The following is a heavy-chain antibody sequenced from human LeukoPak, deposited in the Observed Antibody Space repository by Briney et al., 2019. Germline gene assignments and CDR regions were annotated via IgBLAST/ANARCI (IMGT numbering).Heavy chain of an antibody. D-gene: IGHD5-12*01. CDR1: GFTFSNYG. V-gene: IGHV3-30*18. J-gene: IGHJ4*02. Sequence: GRSLRLSCAASGFTFSNYGMHWVRQAPGKGLEWVAVISYDGSNKYYADSVKGRFTISRDNSKNTLFLQMNSLRAEDTAVYYCAKGSNRGVATIDYWGQGTLVTVSS. CDR2: ISYDGSNK. CDR3: AKGSNRGVATIDY.